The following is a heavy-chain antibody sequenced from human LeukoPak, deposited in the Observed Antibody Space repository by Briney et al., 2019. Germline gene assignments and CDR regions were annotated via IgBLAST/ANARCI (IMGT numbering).Heavy chain of an antibody. J-gene: IGHJ4*02. D-gene: IGHD3-9*01. CDR1: GYTLTELS. V-gene: IGHV1-24*01. CDR2: FDPEDGET. Sequence: GASVTVSCTVSGYTLTELSMHWVRQAPGKGLEWMGGFDPEDGETIYAQKFQGRVTMTEDTSTDTAYMELSSLRSDDTAVYYCARDSVDNFDWFYPFDYWGQGTLVTVSS. CDR3: ARDSVDNFDWFYPFDY.